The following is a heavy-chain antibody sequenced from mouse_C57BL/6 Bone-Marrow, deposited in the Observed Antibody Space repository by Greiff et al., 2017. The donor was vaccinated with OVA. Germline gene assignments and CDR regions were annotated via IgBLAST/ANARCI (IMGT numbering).Heavy chain of an antibody. Sequence: EVQRVESGGGLVQPKGSLKLSCAASGFTFNTYAMHWVRQAPGKGLEWVARIRSKSSNYATYYADSVKDRFTISRDDSQSMLYLQMNNLKTEDTAMYYCVREGLYYSNPWFAYWGQGTLVTVSA. V-gene: IGHV10-3*01. CDR1: GFTFNTYA. J-gene: IGHJ3*01. D-gene: IGHD2-5*01. CDR3: VREGLYYSNPWFAY. CDR2: IRSKSSNYAT.